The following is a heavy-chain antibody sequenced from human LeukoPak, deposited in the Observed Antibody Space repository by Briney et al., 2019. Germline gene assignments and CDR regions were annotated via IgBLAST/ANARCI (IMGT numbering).Heavy chain of an antibody. CDR2: ISSSGSTI. CDR3: AKDLRYSGSPRAFDF. CDR1: GFTFSDYY. Sequence: PGGSLRLSCAASGFTFSDYYMSWIRQAPGKGLEWVSYISSSGSTIYYADSVKGRFTISRDNAKRTLYLQMNSLRAEDTAVYFCAKDLRYSGSPRAFDFWGQGTMVTVSS. V-gene: IGHV3-11*01. J-gene: IGHJ3*01. D-gene: IGHD1-26*01.